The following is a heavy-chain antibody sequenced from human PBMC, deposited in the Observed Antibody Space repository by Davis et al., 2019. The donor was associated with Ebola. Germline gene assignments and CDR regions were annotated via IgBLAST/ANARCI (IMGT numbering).Heavy chain of an antibody. CDR2: IWYDGSNK. V-gene: IGHV3-33*01. J-gene: IGHJ3*02. CDR3: ARDPGTYYYDTRDI. D-gene: IGHD3-22*01. CDR1: GFTFSSYG. Sequence: PGGSLRLSCAASGFTFSSYGVHWVRQAPGKGLEWVAVIWYDGSNKYYADSVKGRFTISRDNSKNTLYLQMNSLRAEDTAVYYCARDPGTYYYDTRDIWGQGTMVTVSS.